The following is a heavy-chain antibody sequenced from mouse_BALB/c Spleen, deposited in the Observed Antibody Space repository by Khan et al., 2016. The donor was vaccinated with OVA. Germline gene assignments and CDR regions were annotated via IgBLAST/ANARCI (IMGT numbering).Heavy chain of an antibody. CDR3: ARTPGYYTSGYFDY. J-gene: IGHJ2*01. D-gene: IGHD2-3*01. Sequence: EVELVESGGGFVKPGGSLKLSCAASGFTFSNYGLSWVRQTPEKRLEWVATISSGGSYTYYPASVQGRFPISRDNAENTLYLQMSRLRSEDTAMYFCARTPGYYTSGYFDYGGQGTTLTVSS. V-gene: IGHV5-9-3*01. CDR1: GFTFSNYG. CDR2: ISSGGSYT.